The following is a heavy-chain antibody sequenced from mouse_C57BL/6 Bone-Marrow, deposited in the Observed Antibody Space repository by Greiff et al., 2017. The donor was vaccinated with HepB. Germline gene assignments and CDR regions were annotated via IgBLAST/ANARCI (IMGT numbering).Heavy chain of an antibody. CDR1: GYTFTSYW. J-gene: IGHJ1*03. D-gene: IGHD1-1*01. CDR2: IDPSDSYT. CDR3: ARITTVLYWYVDV. Sequence: QVQLQQPGAELVRPGTSVKLSCKASGYTFTSYWMHWVKQRPGQGLEWIGVIDPSDSYTNYNQKFKGKATLTVDTSSSTAYMQLSSLTSEDSAVYYCARITTVLYWYVDVWGTGTTVTVSS. V-gene: IGHV1-59*01.